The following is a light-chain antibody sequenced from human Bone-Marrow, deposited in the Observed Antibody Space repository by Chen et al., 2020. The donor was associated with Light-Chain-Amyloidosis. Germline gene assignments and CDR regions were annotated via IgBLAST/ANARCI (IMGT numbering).Light chain of an antibody. CDR2: RDT. Sequence: SYDLTQPPSVSVSPGQTARLTCSGDDLPTKYAYWYQKKPGQAPVLVIHRDTERPAGISERFSGSSSGTTATLTISGVQAEDEADYHCQSADSSGTYEVIFGGGTKLTVL. CDR1: DLPTKY. V-gene: IGLV3-25*03. J-gene: IGLJ2*01. CDR3: QSADSSGTYEVI.